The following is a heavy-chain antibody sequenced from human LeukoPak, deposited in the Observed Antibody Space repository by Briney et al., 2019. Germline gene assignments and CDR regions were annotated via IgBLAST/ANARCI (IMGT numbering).Heavy chain of an antibody. CDR1: GFTFSSYG. CDR2: IRYDGSNK. V-gene: IGHV3-30*02. Sequence: SLXXXCXASGFTFSSYGMHWVRQAPGKGLEWVAFIRYDGSNKYYADSVKGRLTISRDNSKNTLYLQMNSLRAEDTAVYYXXXXXXXXXXXXXXXXXXDXXXDVWGKXTXVTISS. CDR3: XXXXXXXXXXXXXXXXXDXXXDV. J-gene: IGHJ6*04.